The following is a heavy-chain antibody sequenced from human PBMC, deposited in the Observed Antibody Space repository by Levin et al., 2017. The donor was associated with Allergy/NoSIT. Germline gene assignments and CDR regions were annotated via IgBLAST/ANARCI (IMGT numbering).Heavy chain of an antibody. CDR2: ISGSGGST. V-gene: IGHV3-23*01. D-gene: IGHD2-2*01. Sequence: PGGSLRLSCAASGFTFSTYAMSWVRQAPGKGLEWVSGISGSGGSTYYADSVKGRFTISRDNSKNTLFLQMNSLRAEDTAVYYCATLGYCTSTTCRRFFDFWGQGTLVTVSS. CDR1: GFTFSTYA. CDR3: ATLGYCTSTTCRRFFDF. J-gene: IGHJ4*02.